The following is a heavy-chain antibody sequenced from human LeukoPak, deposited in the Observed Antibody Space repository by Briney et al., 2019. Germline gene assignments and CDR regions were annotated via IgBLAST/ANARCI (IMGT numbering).Heavy chain of an antibody. CDR1: GFTFSTYA. Sequence: QPGGSLRLSCAASGFTFSTYAMRWLRQAPGKGLEWVAVISYDGSNKYYADSVKGRFTISRDNSKNTLYLQMNSLRAEDTAVYYCARDYGDLLGYFDFWGQGTLVTVSS. CDR2: ISYDGSNK. J-gene: IGHJ4*02. CDR3: ARDYGDLLGYFDF. D-gene: IGHD4-17*01. V-gene: IGHV3-30-3*01.